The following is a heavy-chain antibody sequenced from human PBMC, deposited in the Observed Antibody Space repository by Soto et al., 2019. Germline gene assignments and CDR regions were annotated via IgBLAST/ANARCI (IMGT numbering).Heavy chain of an antibody. CDR2: IYYSGGT. CDR1: GGSINNYY. CDR3: ARRAAAGHVDY. Sequence: QVQLQESGPGLVKPSETLSLTCTVSGGSINNYYWHWIRQPPGKGLEWIGYIYYSGGTNYNPSLKSRVTISVDTSKNQFSLKLSSVTAADTAVYYCARRAAAGHVDYWGQGTLVTVSS. J-gene: IGHJ4*02. D-gene: IGHD6-13*01. V-gene: IGHV4-59*08.